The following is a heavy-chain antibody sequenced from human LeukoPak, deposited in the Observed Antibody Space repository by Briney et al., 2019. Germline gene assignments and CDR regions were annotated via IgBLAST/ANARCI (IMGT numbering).Heavy chain of an antibody. CDR3: ARIDFWSGHDVFDI. J-gene: IGHJ3*02. D-gene: IGHD3-3*01. V-gene: IGHV4-59*08. CDR2: IYYSGST. Sequence: SETLSLTCTVSGGSISSYYWSWIRQPPGKGLEWIGYIYYSGSTNYNPSLKSRVTISVDTSKNQFSLKLSPVTAADTAVYYCARIDFWSGHDVFDIWGQGTMVTVSS. CDR1: GGSISSYY.